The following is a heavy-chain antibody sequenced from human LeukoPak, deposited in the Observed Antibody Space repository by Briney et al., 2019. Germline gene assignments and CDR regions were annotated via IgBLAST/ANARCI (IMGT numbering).Heavy chain of an antibody. CDR3: ARSTMVRGVIMAYNWFDP. CDR1: GGSISSGGYY. J-gene: IGHJ5*02. Sequence: SETLSLTCTVSGGSISSGGYYCSWIRQHPGKGLEWIGYIYYSGSTYYNSSLKSRVTISVNTSKNQFSLKLSSVTAADTAVYYCARSTMVRGVIMAYNWFDPWGQGTLVTVSS. D-gene: IGHD3-10*01. CDR2: IYYSGST. V-gene: IGHV4-31*03.